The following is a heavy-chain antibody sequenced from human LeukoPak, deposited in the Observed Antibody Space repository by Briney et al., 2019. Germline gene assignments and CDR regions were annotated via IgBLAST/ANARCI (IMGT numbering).Heavy chain of an antibody. V-gene: IGHV3-73*01. D-gene: IGHD3-22*01. CDR3: TGTPFDSSGYLQT. CDR2: IRSKANNYAT. Sequence: GGSLRLSRAASGFTFSGSAMHWVRQASGKGLEWVGRIRSKANNYATAYAASVKGRFTISRDDSKNTAYLQMNSLKTEDTAVYYCTGTPFDSSGYLQTWGQGTLVTVSS. CDR1: GFTFSGSA. J-gene: IGHJ5*02.